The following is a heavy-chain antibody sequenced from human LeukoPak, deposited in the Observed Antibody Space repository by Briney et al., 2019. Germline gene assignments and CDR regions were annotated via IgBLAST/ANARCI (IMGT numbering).Heavy chain of an antibody. Sequence: GGSLRLSCAASGFTFSSYGMHWVRHAPGKGLEWVAFIRYDGSNKYYADSVKGRFTISRDNSKNTLYLQMNSLRAEDTAVYYCAKLNRWAGYEVDYWGQGTLVTVSS. CDR1: GFTFSSYG. CDR3: AKLNRWAGYEVDY. V-gene: IGHV3-30*02. D-gene: IGHD5-12*01. CDR2: IRYDGSNK. J-gene: IGHJ4*02.